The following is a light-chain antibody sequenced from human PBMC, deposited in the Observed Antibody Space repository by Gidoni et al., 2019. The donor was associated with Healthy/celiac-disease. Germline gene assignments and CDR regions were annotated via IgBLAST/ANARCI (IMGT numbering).Light chain of an antibody. CDR2: GAS. J-gene: IGKJ2*01. CDR1: QSVSSN. V-gene: IGKV3-15*01. Sequence: EIVITQSPATLSVSPGERATLSCRASQSVSSNLAWYQQKPGQAPRLLIYGASNRATGIPARFSGSGSGTEFTLTISSLQSEDFAVYYCQQYNNPYTFGQGTKLEIK. CDR3: QQYNNPYT.